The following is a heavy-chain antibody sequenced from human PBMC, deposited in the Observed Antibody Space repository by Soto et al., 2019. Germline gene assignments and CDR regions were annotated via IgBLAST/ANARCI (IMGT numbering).Heavy chain of an antibody. Sequence: QVQLVESGGGVVQPGRSLRLSCAASGFTFRNYGMHWVRQAPAKGLEWVALVWYDGGNKNYVDSVKGRFTISRDNSKNTLYLQMNSLGDEDTAVYYCVRAAGYSGSDYVYYYGMDVWGQGTTVTVSS. J-gene: IGHJ6*02. CDR1: GFTFRNYG. V-gene: IGHV3-33*01. CDR2: VWYDGGNK. CDR3: VRAAGYSGSDYVYYYGMDV. D-gene: IGHD5-12*01.